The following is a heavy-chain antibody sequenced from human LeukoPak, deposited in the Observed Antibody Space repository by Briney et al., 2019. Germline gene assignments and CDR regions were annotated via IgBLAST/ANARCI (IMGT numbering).Heavy chain of an antibody. Sequence: GGSLRLSCAASGFTFSSYAMHWVRQAPGKGLEWVAVISYDGSNKYYADSMKGRFTISRDNSKNTLYLQMSSLRAEDTAVYYCVKDRHRSGVAGRPFDYWGQGTLVTVSS. J-gene: IGHJ4*02. V-gene: IGHV3-30*14. CDR1: GFTFSSYA. D-gene: IGHD5-12*01. CDR2: ISYDGSNK. CDR3: VKDRHRSGVAGRPFDY.